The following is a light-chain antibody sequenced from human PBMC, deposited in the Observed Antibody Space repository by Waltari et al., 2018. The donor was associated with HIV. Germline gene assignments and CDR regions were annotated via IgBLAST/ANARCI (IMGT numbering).Light chain of an antibody. V-gene: IGLV1-47*01. CDR1: SSNIGSNN. CDR3: ATWDDSLIGVL. J-gene: IGLJ2*01. Sequence: QSMLTQPPSASGTRGQRVTIFCSGSSSNIGSNNVYWYQHPPEMAPNLLIHRNKERPSGVPDRFSGSKAGTSASLAISGLRSEDEADYYCATWDDSLIGVLFGGGTKLTVL. CDR2: RNK.